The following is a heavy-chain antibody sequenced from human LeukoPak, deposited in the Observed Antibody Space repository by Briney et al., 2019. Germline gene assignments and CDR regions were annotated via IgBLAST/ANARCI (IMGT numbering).Heavy chain of an antibody. CDR1: GFTFSSYE. D-gene: IGHD3-22*01. CDR3: AKSGTSYYDSSGHFDY. CDR2: ISSSGSTI. V-gene: IGHV3-48*03. J-gene: IGHJ4*02. Sequence: GGSLRLSCAASGFTFSSYEMNWVRQAPGKGLEWVSYISSSGSTIYYADSVKGRFTISRDNAKNSLYLQMNSLRAEDMALYYCAKSGTSYYDSSGHFDYWGQGTLVTVSS.